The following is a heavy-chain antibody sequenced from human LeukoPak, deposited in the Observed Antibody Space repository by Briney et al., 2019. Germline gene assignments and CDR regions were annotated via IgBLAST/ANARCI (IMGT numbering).Heavy chain of an antibody. V-gene: IGHV4-34*01. CDR1: GGSLSGYY. CDR2: INHSGST. CDR3: ASGYSGHDY. Sequence: SETLSLTCAVYGGSLSGYYWSWIRQPPGKGLEWIGEINHSGSTNYNPSLKSRVTISVDTSKNQFSLKLSSVTAADTAVYYCASGYSGHDYWGQGTLVTVSS. D-gene: IGHD2-15*01. J-gene: IGHJ4*02.